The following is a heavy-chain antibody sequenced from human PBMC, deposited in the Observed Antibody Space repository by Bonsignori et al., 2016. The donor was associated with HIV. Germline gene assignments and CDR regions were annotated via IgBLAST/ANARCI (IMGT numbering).Heavy chain of an antibody. D-gene: IGHD3-3*01. Sequence: WIRQPPGKGLEWIGYIYYSGSTYYNPSLKSRVTISVDTSKNQFSLKLSSVTAADTAVYYCARAPPYYDFWSGYLPAYFDYWGQGTLVTVSS. CDR2: IYYSGST. V-gene: IGHV4-30-4*01. J-gene: IGHJ4*02. CDR3: ARAPPYYDFWSGYLPAYFDY.